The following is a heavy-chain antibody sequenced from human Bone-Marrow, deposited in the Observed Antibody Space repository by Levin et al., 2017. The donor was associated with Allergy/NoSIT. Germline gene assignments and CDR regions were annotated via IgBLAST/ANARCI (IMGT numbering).Heavy chain of an antibody. J-gene: IGHJ5*02. CDR3: AKGGYYGSATYYRGRFDP. Sequence: GGSLRLSCAASGFTFRNYGMHWVRQTPGKGLEWVAVISYDGSTRYYADSVQGRFTISRDNSKNTLSLQMNRLRSEDSAIYYCAKGGYYGSATYYRGRFDPWGQGTVVTVSS. CDR1: GFTFRNYG. D-gene: IGHD3-10*01. V-gene: IGHV3-30*18. CDR2: ISYDGSTR.